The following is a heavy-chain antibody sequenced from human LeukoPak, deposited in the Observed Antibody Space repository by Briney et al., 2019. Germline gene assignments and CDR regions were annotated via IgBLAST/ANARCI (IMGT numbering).Heavy chain of an antibody. CDR2: IYYSGNT. V-gene: IGHV4-39*01. CDR3: ARRYNYGYY. CDR1: GGSTSSSSYY. Sequence: SETLTLTCTISGGSTSSSSYYWGWIRQPPGKGLEWIASIYYSGNTYYNPSLKSRVTMSVDTSKNQFSLKLSPVTAADTAVYYCARRYNYGYYWGQGTLVTVSS. D-gene: IGHD5-18*01. J-gene: IGHJ4*02.